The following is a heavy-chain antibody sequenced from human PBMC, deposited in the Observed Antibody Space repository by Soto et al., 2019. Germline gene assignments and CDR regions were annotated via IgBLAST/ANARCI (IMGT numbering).Heavy chain of an antibody. CDR1: GYTFSSYL. CDR2: INAGNGNT. Sequence: QVQLVQSGAEVKKPGASVKVSCKASGYTFSSYLLHWVRQAPGQRLEWMGWINAGNGNTKYSQKFQGRVTLTRDTRDTSASTAYRELSSLRAEDTAVYYCASPSYGSGSYYWGQGTLVTVSS. V-gene: IGHV1-3*01. D-gene: IGHD3-10*01. CDR3: ASPSYGSGSYY. J-gene: IGHJ4*02.